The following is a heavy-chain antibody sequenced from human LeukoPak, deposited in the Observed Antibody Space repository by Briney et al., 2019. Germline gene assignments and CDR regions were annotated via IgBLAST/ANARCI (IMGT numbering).Heavy chain of an antibody. CDR1: GFTFTSSA. CDR2: IVVGSGNT. D-gene: IGHD3-22*01. Sequence: SVTVSCKASGFTFTSSAMQWVRQARGQRLEWIGWIVVGSGNTNYAQKFQERVTITRYMSTSTAYMELSSLRSEDTAVYYCAREDDSSGYSTFDYWGQGTLVTVSS. J-gene: IGHJ4*02. V-gene: IGHV1-58*02. CDR3: AREDDSSGYSTFDY.